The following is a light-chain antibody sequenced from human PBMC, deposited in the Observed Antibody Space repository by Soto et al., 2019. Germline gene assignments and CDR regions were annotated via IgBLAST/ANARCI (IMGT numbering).Light chain of an antibody. Sequence: QSALTQPASVSGSPGQSITLSCTGTSSDIGGYDYVSWYQRHPGKAPKHIIYDVNNRPSGVSNRFSGSKSGNTASLTISGLQAEDGADYYCTSYASGSSHVVFGGGTQLTVL. CDR3: TSYASGSSHVV. J-gene: IGLJ2*01. CDR2: DVN. CDR1: SSDIGGYDY. V-gene: IGLV2-14*03.